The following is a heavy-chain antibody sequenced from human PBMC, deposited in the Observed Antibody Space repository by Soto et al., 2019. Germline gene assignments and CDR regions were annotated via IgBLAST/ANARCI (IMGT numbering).Heavy chain of an antibody. D-gene: IGHD7-27*01. CDR3: ARDYSGDGYYYYGMDV. CDR1: GGSISSGGYS. V-gene: IGHV4-30-2*01. Sequence: QLQLQESGSGLVKPSQTLSLTCAVSGGSISSGGYSWSWIRQPPGKGLEWIGYIYHSGSTYYNPSLKSRVTISVDRSKNQFSLKLSSVTAADTAVYYCARDYSGDGYYYYGMDVWGQGTTVTVSS. CDR2: IYHSGST. J-gene: IGHJ6*02.